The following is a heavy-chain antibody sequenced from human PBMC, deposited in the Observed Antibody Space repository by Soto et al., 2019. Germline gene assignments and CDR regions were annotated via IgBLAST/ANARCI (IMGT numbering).Heavy chain of an antibody. V-gene: IGHV1-24*01. J-gene: IGHJ5*02. CDR2: FDPEDGET. CDR1: GYTLTELS. Sequence: QVQLVQSGAEVKKPGASVKVSCKVSGYTLTELSMHWVRQAPGKGLEWMGGFDPEDGETIYAQKFQGSVTMTEDTSTDTAYMELSSLRSEDTAVYYCATVMVRGVITLNWFDPWGQGTLVTVSS. D-gene: IGHD3-10*01. CDR3: ATVMVRGVITLNWFDP.